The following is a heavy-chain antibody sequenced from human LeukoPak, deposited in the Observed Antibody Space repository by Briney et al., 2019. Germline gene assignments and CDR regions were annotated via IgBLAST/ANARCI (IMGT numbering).Heavy chain of an antibody. D-gene: IGHD1-26*01. V-gene: IGHV3-30*15. Sequence: GGSLRLSCAASGFSFSTSAMHWVRQAPGKGLEWVAVMSYDGKYKYHADSVKGRFTISRDNSGNTVSLQMSSLRGEDTAVYYCATGSYHEHWGQGTLVTVSS. CDR1: GFSFSTSA. CDR3: ATGSYHEH. J-gene: IGHJ4*02. CDR2: MSYDGKYK.